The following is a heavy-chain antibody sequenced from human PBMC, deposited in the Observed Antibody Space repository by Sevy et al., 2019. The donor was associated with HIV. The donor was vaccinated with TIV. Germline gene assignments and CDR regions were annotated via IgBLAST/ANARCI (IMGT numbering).Heavy chain of an antibody. CDR1: GDSVSSNSAA. Sequence: KQSQTLSLTCAISGDSVSSNSAAWNWIRQSPSRGLEWLGRTYYRSKWYNDYAVSVKSRISINPDTSKNQFSLQLNSVTPEDTAVYFCATGIPEWELGGHWFDPWCQGTLVTVSS. V-gene: IGHV6-1*01. CDR2: TYYRSKWYN. D-gene: IGHD1-26*01. CDR3: ATGIPEWELGGHWFDP. J-gene: IGHJ5*02.